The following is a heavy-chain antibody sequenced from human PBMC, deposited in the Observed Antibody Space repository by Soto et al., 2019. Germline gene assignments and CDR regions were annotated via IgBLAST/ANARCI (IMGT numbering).Heavy chain of an antibody. V-gene: IGHV4-39*01. CDR2: VYYSGKT. CDR1: GGSFSSNNYY. J-gene: IGHJ5*02. Sequence: PSETLSLTCTVSGGSFSSNNYYWGWIRQPPGKGPEWIGSVYYSGKTYYNPSLKSRVTISVGTSQTHFSLRLNSVTAADTAVYYCARQSTGQYDFWSDYSRSVPRVDWFDPWGQGTLVTAPQ. D-gene: IGHD3-3*01. CDR3: ARQSTGQYDFWSDYSRSVPRVDWFDP.